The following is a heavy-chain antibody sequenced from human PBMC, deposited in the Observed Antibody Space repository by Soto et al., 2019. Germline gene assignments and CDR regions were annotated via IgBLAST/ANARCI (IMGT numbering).Heavy chain of an antibody. CDR2: IIPIFGTA. J-gene: IGHJ6*02. CDR3: ARAVVATSIHFYYYYGTDV. Sequence: SVKVSCKASGGTFSSYAISWVRQAPGQGLEWMGGIIPIFGTANYAQKFQGRVTITADESTSTAYMELSSLRSEDTAVYYCARAVVATSIHFYYYYGTDVPGQAPTVTVSS. D-gene: IGHD2-21*01. CDR1: GGTFSSYA. V-gene: IGHV1-69*13.